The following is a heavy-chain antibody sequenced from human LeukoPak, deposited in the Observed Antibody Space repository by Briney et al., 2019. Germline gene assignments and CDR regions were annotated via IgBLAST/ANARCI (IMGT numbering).Heavy chain of an antibody. CDR1: GFTFSSYA. D-gene: IGHD3-3*01. CDR3: AKEVEYYDFWSGYDY. CDR2: ISGSGGST. V-gene: IGHV3-23*01. Sequence: GGSLRLSCAASGFTFSSYAMSWVRQAPGKGLEWVSAISGSGGSTYYADSAKGRFTISRDNSKNTLYLQMNSLRAEDTAVYYCAKEVEYYDFWSGYDYWGQGTLVTVSS. J-gene: IGHJ4*02.